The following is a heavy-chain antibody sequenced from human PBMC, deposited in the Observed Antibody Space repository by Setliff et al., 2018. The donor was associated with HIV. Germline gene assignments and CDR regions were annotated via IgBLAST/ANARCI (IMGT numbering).Heavy chain of an antibody. D-gene: IGHD3-3*01. Sequence: PGESLKISCAASGLTFSNYWMHWVRQAPGKGLEWVSRTDSDGSDTNYADSVRGRFTISRDNAKNTVYLQLTSLRAEDTAVYYCARGPQYNFWGGYLGLWGQGTLVTVSS. CDR2: TDSDGSDT. J-gene: IGHJ4*02. CDR3: ARGPQYNFWGGYLGL. CDR1: GLTFSNYW. V-gene: IGHV3-74*01.